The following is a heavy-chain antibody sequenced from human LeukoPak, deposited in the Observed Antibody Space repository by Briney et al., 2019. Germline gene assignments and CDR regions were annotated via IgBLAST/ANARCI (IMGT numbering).Heavy chain of an antibody. Sequence: GGSLRLSCAGPGFTLRHYAMHWLRQAPGKGLEWLAVMSYDGHNKSYSDSVEGRFTISRDDSKNTLYLHLDSLRSEDTGIYYCARTISVFGILPDNWLDSWGQGIPVTVSS. CDR2: MSYDGHNK. CDR1: GFTLRHYA. J-gene: IGHJ5*01. V-gene: IGHV3-30*03. D-gene: IGHD3-3*01. CDR3: ARTISVFGILPDNWLDS.